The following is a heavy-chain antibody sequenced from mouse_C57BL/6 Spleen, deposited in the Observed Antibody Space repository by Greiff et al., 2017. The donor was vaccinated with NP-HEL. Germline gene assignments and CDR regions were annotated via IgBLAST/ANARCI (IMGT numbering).Heavy chain of an antibody. CDR3: ATLTGDYAMDY. J-gene: IGHJ4*01. V-gene: IGHV1-82*01. CDR1: GYAFSSSW. D-gene: IGHD4-1*01. Sequence: VKLMESGPELVKPGASVKISCKASGYAFSSSWMNWVKQRPGKGLEWIGRIYPGDGDTNYNGKFKGKATLTADKSSSTAYMQLSSLTSEDSAVYFCATLTGDYAMDYWGQGTSVTVSS. CDR2: IYPGDGDT.